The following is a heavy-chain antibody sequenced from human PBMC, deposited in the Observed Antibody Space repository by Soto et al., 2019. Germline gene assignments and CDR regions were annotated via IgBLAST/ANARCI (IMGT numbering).Heavy chain of an antibody. J-gene: IGHJ4*02. Sequence: GGPMRVSCAASEFTFSNYAIHRVRKATGKGLEWVAVISYDGSKKYYADSVKGRFTISGDNSKNTLSLQVNSLRAEDTAVYYCARDLNYDFWTGYQIIDYWGQGTLVTVSS. V-gene: IGHV3-30-3*01. CDR2: ISYDGSKK. CDR1: EFTFSNYA. CDR3: ARDLNYDFWTGYQIIDY. D-gene: IGHD3-3*01.